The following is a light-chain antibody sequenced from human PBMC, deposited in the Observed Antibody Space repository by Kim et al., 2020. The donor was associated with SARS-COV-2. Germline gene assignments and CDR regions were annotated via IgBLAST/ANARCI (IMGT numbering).Light chain of an antibody. V-gene: IGKV1-39*01. CDR1: QTISTY. CDR2: AAS. J-gene: IGKJ5*01. Sequence: SSVGDRVTITWRTRQTISTYLYCHQQKARKAPKLLIYAASSLQSVVPSRFSGSGSGTYSTLTISSLHPEDVASYYWQHSYTTPVTFGQGTRLDIK. CDR3: QHSYTTPVT.